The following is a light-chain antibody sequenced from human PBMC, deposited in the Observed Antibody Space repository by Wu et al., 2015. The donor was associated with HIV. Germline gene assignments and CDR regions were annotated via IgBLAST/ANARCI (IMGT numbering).Light chain of an antibody. J-gene: IGKJ3*01. V-gene: IGKV1-39*01. Sequence: DIQMTQSPASLSVSVGDSVTIACRTTQTINTYLNWFQHKPGKAPKLLIYATYALQRGAPSRFTGGGSGTHFTLTINSLQPEXSATYYCQQTFRLNPLTTVFGPG. CDR3: QQTFRLNPLTTV. CDR2: ATY. CDR1: QTINTY.